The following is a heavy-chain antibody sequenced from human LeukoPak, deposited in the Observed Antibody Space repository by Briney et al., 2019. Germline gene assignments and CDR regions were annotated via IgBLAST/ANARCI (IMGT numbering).Heavy chain of an antibody. CDR1: GFTFSSYG. J-gene: IGHJ6*03. CDR2: IRYDGSNK. D-gene: IGHD3-9*01. Sequence: PGGSLRLSCAGSGFTFSSYGMHWVRQAPGKGLEWVAFIRYDGSNKYYADSVKGRFTISRDNSKNTLYLQMNSLRTEDTSVYYCARAIREYYYYYYMDVWGKGTTVTVSS. CDR3: ARAIREYYYYYYMDV. V-gene: IGHV3-30*02.